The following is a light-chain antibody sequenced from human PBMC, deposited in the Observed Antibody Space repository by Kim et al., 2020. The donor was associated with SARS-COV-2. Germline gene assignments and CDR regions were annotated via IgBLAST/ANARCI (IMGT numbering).Light chain of an antibody. CDR2: AAS. Sequence: SVGDRATITCRASQGISNYLAWYQQKPGKVPKLLIYAASALQSGVPSRFSGSGSGIDFTLTISSLQPEDVATYYCQKYNSAPPWTFGQGTKVDIK. CDR1: QGISNY. V-gene: IGKV1-27*01. J-gene: IGKJ1*01. CDR3: QKYNSAPPWT.